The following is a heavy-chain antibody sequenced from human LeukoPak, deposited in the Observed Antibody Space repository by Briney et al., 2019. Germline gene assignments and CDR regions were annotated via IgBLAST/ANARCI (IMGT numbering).Heavy chain of an antibody. CDR2: IYYSWST. V-gene: IGHV4-59*01. CDR1: GGSISSYY. Sequence: SETLSLTCTVSGGSISSYYWSWIRQPPGKGLDWIGYIYYSWSTNYNPSLKSRVTISVDTSKNQFSLKLTSVTAADTAVYYCAREGYSDSSGSFLGWFDPWGQGTLVTVSS. D-gene: IGHD3-22*01. CDR3: AREGYSDSSGSFLGWFDP. J-gene: IGHJ5*02.